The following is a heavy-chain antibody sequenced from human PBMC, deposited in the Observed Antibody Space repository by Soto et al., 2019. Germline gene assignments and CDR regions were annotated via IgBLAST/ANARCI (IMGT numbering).Heavy chain of an antibody. CDR1: GFTFSSYA. CDR3: ARDGEVRVPYHNYAMDV. V-gene: IGHV3-30-3*01. J-gene: IGHJ6*02. CDR2: ISYDGNNK. Sequence: QVQLVESGGGVVQPGRSLRLSCAASGFTFSSYAIHWVRQAPGKGLEWVAVISYDGNNKYYADSVKGRFTISRDDSKNTLYLQMNSLRAEDTAVYYCARDGEVRVPYHNYAMDVWGQGTTVTVSS.